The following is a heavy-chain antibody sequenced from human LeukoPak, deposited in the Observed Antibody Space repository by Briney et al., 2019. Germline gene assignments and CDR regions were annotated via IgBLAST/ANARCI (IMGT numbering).Heavy chain of an antibody. CDR1: GYTFTSYG. D-gene: IGHD3-10*01. Sequence: GASVKVSCKASGYTFTSYGISWVRQAPGQGLEWMAWINAYNGDTNYAQKLQGRVTLTTETSTSTAYMEPRSLRSDDTAVYYCARDGSGVWFDYWGQGTLVTVSS. V-gene: IGHV1-18*01. CDR3: ARDGSGVWFDY. CDR2: INAYNGDT. J-gene: IGHJ4*02.